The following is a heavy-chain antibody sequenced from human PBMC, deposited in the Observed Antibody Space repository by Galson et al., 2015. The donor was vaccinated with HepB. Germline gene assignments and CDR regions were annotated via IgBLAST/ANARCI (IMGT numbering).Heavy chain of an antibody. CDR2: IIPILGIA. CDR1: GGTFSSYA. CDR3: ARVPIPQGTVTDYYYYYYMDV. J-gene: IGHJ6*03. V-gene: IGHV1-69*10. Sequence: SVKVSCKASGGTFSSYAISWVRQAPGQGLEWMGGIIPILGIANYAQKFQGRVTITADKSTSTAYMELSSLRSEDTAVYYCARVPIPQGTVTDYYYYYYMDVWGKGTTVTVSS. D-gene: IGHD4-17*01.